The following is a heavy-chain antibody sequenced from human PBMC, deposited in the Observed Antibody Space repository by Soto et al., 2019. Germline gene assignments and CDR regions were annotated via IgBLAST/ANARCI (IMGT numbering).Heavy chain of an antibody. Sequence: KTSETLSLTCAVYGGSFSGYYWSWIRQPPGKGLEWIGEINHSGSTNYNPSLKSRVTISVDTSKNQFSLKLSSVTAADTAVYYCARRGAFYDILTGYHRLKGGWFDPWGQGTLVTVSS. CDR1: GGSFSGYY. CDR2: INHSGST. D-gene: IGHD3-9*01. V-gene: IGHV4-34*01. CDR3: ARRGAFYDILTGYHRLKGGWFDP. J-gene: IGHJ5*02.